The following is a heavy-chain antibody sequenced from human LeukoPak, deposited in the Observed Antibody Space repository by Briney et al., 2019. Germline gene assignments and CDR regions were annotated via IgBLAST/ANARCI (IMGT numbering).Heavy chain of an antibody. Sequence: GGSLRLSCAASGFTVSSNYMSWVRQAPGKGLEWVSVIYSGGSTYYADSVKGRLTISRDNSNNTLYLQMNSLRAEDTAVYYCASASGYDFNFDYWGQGTLVTVSS. D-gene: IGHD5-12*01. V-gene: IGHV3-53*01. CDR2: IYSGGST. J-gene: IGHJ4*02. CDR3: ASASGYDFNFDY. CDR1: GFTVSSNY.